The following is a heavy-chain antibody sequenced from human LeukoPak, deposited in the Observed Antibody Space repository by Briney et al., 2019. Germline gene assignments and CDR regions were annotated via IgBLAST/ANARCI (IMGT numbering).Heavy chain of an antibody. J-gene: IGHJ4*02. CDR2: VSGSGGST. CDR3: AKDLDIVATITGN. CDR1: GFTFSSYA. D-gene: IGHD5-12*01. Sequence: PGGSLRLSCAASGFTFSSYAMSWVRQAPGKGLEWASGVSGSGGSTYYADSVKGRFTISRDNSKNTLYLQMNSLRAEDTAVYYCAKDLDIVATITGNWGQGTLVTVSS. V-gene: IGHV3-23*01.